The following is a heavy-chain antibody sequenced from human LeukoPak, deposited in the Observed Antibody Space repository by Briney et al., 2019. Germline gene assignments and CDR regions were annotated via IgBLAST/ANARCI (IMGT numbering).Heavy chain of an antibody. D-gene: IGHD3-16*02. Sequence: SETLSLTCAVYGGSFSGYYWSWIRQPPGKGLEWIGEINHSGSTNYNPSLKSRVTISVDTSKNQFSLKLSSVTAADTAVYYCARKYYDYIWGSYRYTLWYFDYWGQGTLVTVSS. V-gene: IGHV4-34*01. CDR1: GGSFSGYY. CDR3: ARKYYDYIWGSYRYTLWYFDY. J-gene: IGHJ4*02. CDR2: INHSGST.